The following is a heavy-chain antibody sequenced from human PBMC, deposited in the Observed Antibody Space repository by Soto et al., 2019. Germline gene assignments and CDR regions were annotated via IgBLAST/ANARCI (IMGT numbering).Heavy chain of an antibody. D-gene: IGHD6-6*01. V-gene: IGHV3-30-3*01. J-gene: IGHJ6*02. CDR1: GFTFSSYA. CDR2: ISYDGSNK. Sequence: VQLVESGGGLVKPGGSLRLSCAASGFTFSSYAMHWVRQAPGKGLEWVAVISYDGSNKYYADSVKGRFTISRDNSKNTLYLQMNSLRAEDTAVYYCAREFPRSSPYYYYGMDVWGQGTTVTVSS. CDR3: AREFPRSSPYYYYGMDV.